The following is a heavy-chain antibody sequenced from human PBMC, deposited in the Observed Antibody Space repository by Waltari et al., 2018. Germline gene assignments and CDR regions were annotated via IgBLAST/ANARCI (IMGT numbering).Heavy chain of an antibody. Sequence: EVQLVESGGGLVQPGGSLRLSCAASGFAFSSYWMSWVRQAPGKGLEWVSNIKVDGSDKYYVDSVKGRFTISRDNAKNSLDLQMNSLRVEDTAVYYCVRGGGSFDFWGQGTTVTVSS. V-gene: IGHV3-7*01. D-gene: IGHD2-15*01. CDR3: VRGGGSFDF. J-gene: IGHJ3*01. CDR2: IKVDGSDK. CDR1: GFAFSSYW.